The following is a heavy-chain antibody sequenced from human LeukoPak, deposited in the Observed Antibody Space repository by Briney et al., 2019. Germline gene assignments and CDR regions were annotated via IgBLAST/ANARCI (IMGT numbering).Heavy chain of an antibody. CDR1: GFTFSSYG. Sequence: PGGSLRLSCAASGFTFSSYGMHWVRQAPGKGLEWVAVISYDGSNKYYADSVKGRFTISRDNSKNTLYLQMNSLRAEDTAVYYCAKDEYYDFWSGYSGGDYYYYGMDVWGQGTTVTVSS. V-gene: IGHV3-30*18. CDR2: ISYDGSNK. J-gene: IGHJ6*02. CDR3: AKDEYYDFWSGYSGGDYYYYGMDV. D-gene: IGHD3-3*01.